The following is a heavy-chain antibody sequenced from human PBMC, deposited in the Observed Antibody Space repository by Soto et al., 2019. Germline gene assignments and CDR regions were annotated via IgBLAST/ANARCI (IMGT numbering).Heavy chain of an antibody. CDR1: GAALNSGNYY. V-gene: IGHV4-31*03. Sequence: SETLSLTCSVSGAALNSGNYYWSWIRQVPGKGLEWIGHIYVTGAVDYNPSLRDRITISQDTSERQFSLNLRLVTAADTAVYYCARLRIATNNYKWFVPWGQGTLVTVSS. D-gene: IGHD2-21*01. CDR2: IYVTGAV. J-gene: IGHJ5*02. CDR3: ARLRIATNNYKWFVP.